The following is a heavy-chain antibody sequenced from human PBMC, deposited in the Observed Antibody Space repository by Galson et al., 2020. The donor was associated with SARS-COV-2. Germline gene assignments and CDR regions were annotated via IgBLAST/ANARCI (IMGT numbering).Heavy chain of an antibody. Sequence: GESLTISCSASEFTFRTYWMHWVRQAPGKGLVWVSRIASGGADTNYADFVKGRFTISRDNAKNTLDLHMNNLGVEDTAVYFCVREAAGRGNWYFDLWGRGTLVTVSS. CDR2: IASGGADT. D-gene: IGHD2-15*01. CDR1: EFTFRTYW. V-gene: IGHV3-74*01. J-gene: IGHJ2*01. CDR3: VREAAGRGNWYFDL.